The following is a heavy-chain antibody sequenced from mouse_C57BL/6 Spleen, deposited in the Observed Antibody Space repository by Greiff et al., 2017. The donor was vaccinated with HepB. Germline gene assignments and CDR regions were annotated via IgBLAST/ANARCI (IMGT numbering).Heavy chain of an antibody. CDR2: ISSGGSYT. Sequence: EVNVVESGGDLVKPGGSLKLSCAASGFTFSSYGMSWVRQTPDKRLEWVATISSGGSYTYYPDSVKGRFTISRDNAKNTLYLQMSSLKSEDTAMYYCARRDDYPPEFAYWGQGTLVTVSA. J-gene: IGHJ3*01. V-gene: IGHV5-6*02. CDR1: GFTFSSYG. D-gene: IGHD2-4*01. CDR3: ARRDDYPPEFAY.